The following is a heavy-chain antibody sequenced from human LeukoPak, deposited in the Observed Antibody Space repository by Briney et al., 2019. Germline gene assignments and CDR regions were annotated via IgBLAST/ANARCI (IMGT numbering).Heavy chain of an antibody. J-gene: IGHJ4*02. Sequence: GASVKVSCKASGYTFTSYYMHWVRQAPGQGLEWMGIINPSGGSTSYAQKFQGRVTMTRDMSTSTVYMELSSLRSEDTAVYYCAITYYGFWSGYYGHFDYWGQGTLVTVSS. D-gene: IGHD3-3*01. V-gene: IGHV1-46*01. CDR3: AITYYGFWSGYYGHFDY. CDR2: INPSGGST. CDR1: GYTFTSYY.